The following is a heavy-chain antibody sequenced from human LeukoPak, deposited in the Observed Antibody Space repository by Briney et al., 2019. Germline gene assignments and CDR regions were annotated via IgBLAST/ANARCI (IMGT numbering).Heavy chain of an antibody. CDR3: ARDQYDTWSRRGNFDS. D-gene: IGHD3-3*01. J-gene: IGHJ4*02. Sequence: GGSLRLSCVASGFTFGKYWMSWVRQAPGKGLEWVANIKLDGSEKNYVDSVKGRFTVSRDNTKNSLYLQMNSLRAEDTAVFYCARDQYDTWSRRGNFDSWGQGTLVIVSS. CDR2: IKLDGSEK. V-gene: IGHV3-7*03. CDR1: GFTFGKYW.